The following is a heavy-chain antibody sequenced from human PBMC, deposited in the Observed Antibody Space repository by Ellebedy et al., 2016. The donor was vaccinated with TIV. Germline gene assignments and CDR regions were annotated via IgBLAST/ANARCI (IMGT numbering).Heavy chain of an antibody. D-gene: IGHD2-2*01. J-gene: IGHJ3*01. CDR3: ARHKDIVVVPAAALDAFDV. CDR2: INHSGST. CDR1: GGSFSGYY. V-gene: IGHV4-34*01. Sequence: SETLSLXXAVYGGSFSGYYWSWIRQPPGKGLEWIGEINHSGSTNYNPSLKSRVTISVDTSKNQFSLKLSSVTAADTAVYYCARHKDIVVVPAAALDAFDVWGQGTMVTVSS.